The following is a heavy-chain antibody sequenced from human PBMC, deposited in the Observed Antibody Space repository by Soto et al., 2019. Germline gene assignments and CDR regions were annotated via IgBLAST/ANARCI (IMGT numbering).Heavy chain of an antibody. CDR1: GFTFSSYA. CDR3: ARDKVGIAAATWFDP. CDR2: ISYDGSNK. J-gene: IGHJ5*02. V-gene: IGHV3-30-3*01. D-gene: IGHD6-13*01. Sequence: QVQLVESGGGVVQPGRSLRLSCAASGFTFSSYAMHWVRQAPGKGLEWVAVISYDGSNKYYADSVKGRFTISRDNSKNTLYLQMNSLRAEDTAVYYCARDKVGIAAATWFDPWGQGTLVTVSS.